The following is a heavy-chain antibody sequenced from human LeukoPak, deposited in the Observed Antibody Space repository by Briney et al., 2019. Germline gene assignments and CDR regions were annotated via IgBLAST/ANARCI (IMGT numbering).Heavy chain of an antibody. V-gene: IGHV3-48*01. J-gene: IGHJ6*03. CDR3: ARHPFKNGDYGAYYYMDV. Sequence: GGSLRLSCAASGFTFSSYSMNWVRQAPGKGLEWVSYISSSSSTIYYADSVKGRFTISRDNAKNSLYLQMNSLRAEDTAVYYCARHPFKNGDYGAYYYMDVWGKGTTVTISS. D-gene: IGHD4-17*01. CDR2: ISSSSSTI. CDR1: GFTFSSYS.